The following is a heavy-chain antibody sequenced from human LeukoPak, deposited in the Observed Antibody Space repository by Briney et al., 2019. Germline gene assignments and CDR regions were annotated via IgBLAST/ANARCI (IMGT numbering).Heavy chain of an antibody. V-gene: IGHV3-30*18. J-gene: IGHJ4*02. CDR1: GFTFSSYG. D-gene: IGHD2-2*01. Sequence: PGGSLRLSCAASGFTFSSYGMHWVRQAPGKGLEWVAVISYDGSNKYYADSVKGRFTISRDNSKNTLYLQMNSLRAEDTAVYYCAKDLDIVVVPAATLDYWGQGTLVTVSS. CDR3: AKDLDIVVVPAATLDY. CDR2: ISYDGSNK.